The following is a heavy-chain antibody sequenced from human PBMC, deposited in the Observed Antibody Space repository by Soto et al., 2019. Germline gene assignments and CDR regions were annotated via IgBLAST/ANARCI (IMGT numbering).Heavy chain of an antibody. D-gene: IGHD3-16*01. J-gene: IGHJ5*02. V-gene: IGHV2-5*02. CDR1: GFSLSTSGVG. Sequence: SGPTLVNPTQTLTLTCTFSGFSLSTSGVGVGWIRQPPGKALEWLALIYWDDDKRYSPSLKSRLTITKDTSKNQVVLTMTNMDPVDSATYYCAHSLYDYVWGTNWFDPWGQGTLVTVSS. CDR2: IYWDDDK. CDR3: AHSLYDYVWGTNWFDP.